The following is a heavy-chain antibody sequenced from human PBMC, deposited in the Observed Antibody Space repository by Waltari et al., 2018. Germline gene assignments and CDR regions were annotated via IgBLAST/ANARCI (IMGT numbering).Heavy chain of an antibody. CDR1: GFTFSSYS. CDR3: AREDICRSTTCYTLDY. Sequence: QVQMVESGGGVVQPGRSLRLSCAASGFTFSSYSIHWVRQAPGKGLDWVALMSYDGSSKYCADSVKGRFTVSRDNSKNTVYLQLNSLRVEDTAVYYCAREDICRSTTCYTLDYWGLGTLVTVSS. CDR2: MSYDGSSK. D-gene: IGHD2-2*02. J-gene: IGHJ4*02. V-gene: IGHV3-30*04.